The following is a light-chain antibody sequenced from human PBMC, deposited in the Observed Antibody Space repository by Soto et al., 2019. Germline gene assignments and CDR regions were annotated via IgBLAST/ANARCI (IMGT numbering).Light chain of an antibody. J-gene: IGKJ1*01. CDR1: QSISNY. CDR2: AAS. CDR3: QQSYSTPRT. Sequence: DIQMTQSPSSLSASVGDRVTITCRASQSISNYLNWYQQKPGKAPKLLMFAASSLQSGVPSRFSGGESGTYFTLTISSLQPEDFATYYCQQSYSTPRTFGQGTKVEIK. V-gene: IGKV1-39*01.